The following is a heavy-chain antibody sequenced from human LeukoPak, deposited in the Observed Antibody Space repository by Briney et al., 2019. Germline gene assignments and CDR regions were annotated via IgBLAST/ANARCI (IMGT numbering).Heavy chain of an antibody. Sequence: PGGSLRLSCAASGFTFSSYWMHWVRQAPGKGLEWVSAISGSGGSTYYADSVKGRFTISRDNSKNTLYLQMNSLRAEDTAVYYCAKVSGDSGWPNYFDYWGQGTLVTVSS. D-gene: IGHD6-19*01. CDR1: GFTFSSYW. J-gene: IGHJ4*02. V-gene: IGHV3-23*01. CDR2: ISGSGGST. CDR3: AKVSGDSGWPNYFDY.